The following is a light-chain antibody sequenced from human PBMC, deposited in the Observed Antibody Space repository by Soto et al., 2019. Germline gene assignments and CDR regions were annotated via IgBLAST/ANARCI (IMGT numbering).Light chain of an antibody. CDR1: TGAVTSGHY. Sequence: QAVVTQEPSLTVSPGGTVTLTCGSSTGAVTSGHYPYWFQQKPGQAPRILIYDTSNKHSWTPVRFSGSLLGGKAALTLSGAQPEDEAEYYCLLSYSGPWVFGGGTKLTVL. J-gene: IGLJ3*02. V-gene: IGLV7-46*01. CDR3: LLSYSGPWV. CDR2: DTS.